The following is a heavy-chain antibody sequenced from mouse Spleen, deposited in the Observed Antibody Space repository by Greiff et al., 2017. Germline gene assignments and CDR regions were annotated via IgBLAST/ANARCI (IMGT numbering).Heavy chain of an antibody. V-gene: IGHV3-1*02. Sequence: EVMLVESGPDLVKPSQSLSLTCTVTGYSITSGYSWHWIRQFPGNKLEWMGYILFSGNTNYNPSLKSRISITRDTSKKQFFRQLNSVTTEDTATYYCARSGERAWFAYWGQGTLVTVSA. CDR1: GYSITSGYS. CDR3: ARSGERAWFAY. CDR2: ILFSGNT. D-gene: IGHD3-1*01. J-gene: IGHJ3*01.